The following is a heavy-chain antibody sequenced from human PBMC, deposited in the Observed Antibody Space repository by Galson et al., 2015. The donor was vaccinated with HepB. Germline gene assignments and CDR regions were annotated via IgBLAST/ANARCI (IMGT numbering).Heavy chain of an antibody. J-gene: IGHJ6*02. D-gene: IGHD4-23*01. Sequence: ASGDTLRNSAISWVRQAPGQGLEWMGGIMPIFRSPDYAQKFKGRVTITADASTNTAYMELSSLSSEDTAIYYCASKDYGGAGNYYYGIDVWGQGTTVIVSS. V-gene: IGHV1-69*01. CDR3: ASKDYGGAGNYYYGIDV. CDR2: IMPIFRSP. CDR1: GDTLRNSA.